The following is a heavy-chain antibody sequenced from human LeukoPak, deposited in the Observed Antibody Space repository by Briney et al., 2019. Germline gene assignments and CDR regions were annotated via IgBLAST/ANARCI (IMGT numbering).Heavy chain of an antibody. CDR3: AREALVVVPAATYNWFDP. J-gene: IGHJ5*02. D-gene: IGHD2-2*01. CDR2: IYTSGST. Sequence: SQTLSLTCTVSGGSISSGSYYWSWIRQPAGKGLEWIGRIYTSGSTNYNPSLKSRVTISADTSKNQFSLKLSSVTAADTAVYYCAREALVVVPAATYNWFDPWGQGTLVTVSS. CDR1: GGSISSGSYY. V-gene: IGHV4-61*02.